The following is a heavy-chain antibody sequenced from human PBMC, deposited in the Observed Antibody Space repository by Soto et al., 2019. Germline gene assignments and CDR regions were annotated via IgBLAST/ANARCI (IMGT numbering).Heavy chain of an antibody. D-gene: IGHD2-2*01. V-gene: IGHV4-30-2*01. CDR3: ARVPER. CDR2: IYHSGST. CDR1: GGSVSSSSCS. J-gene: IGHJ4*02. Sequence: SETLSLTCTVSGGSVSSSSCSWGWIRQPPGKGLEWIGYIYHSGSTYYNPSLKSRVTISVDRSKNQFSLKLSSVTAADTAVYYCARVPERWGQGTLVTVSS.